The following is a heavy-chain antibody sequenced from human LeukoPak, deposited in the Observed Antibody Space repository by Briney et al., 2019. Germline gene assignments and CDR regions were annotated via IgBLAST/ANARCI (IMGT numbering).Heavy chain of an antibody. CDR3: AKVPHYYYYMDV. CDR1: GFTVSSNY. J-gene: IGHJ6*03. CDR2: IYSGGST. Sequence: GGSLRLSCAASGFTVSSNYMSWVRQAPGKGLEWVSVIYSGGSTYYADSVKGRFTISRDNSKNTLYLQMNSLRAEDTAVYYCAKVPHYYYYMDVWGKGTTVTVSS. V-gene: IGHV3-53*01.